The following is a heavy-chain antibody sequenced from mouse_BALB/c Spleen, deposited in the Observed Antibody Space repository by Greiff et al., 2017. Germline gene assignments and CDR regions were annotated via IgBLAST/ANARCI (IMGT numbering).Heavy chain of an antibody. CDR2: INPSTGYT. D-gene: IGHD3-1*01. J-gene: IGHJ2*01. CDR1: GYTFTSYW. CDR3: ARQLGLRD. Sequence: VQLQQSGAELVRPGTSVKMSCKASGYTFTSYWMHWVNQRPGQGLEWIGYINPSTGYTEYNQKFKDKVTLTADKSSSTAYMQLSSLTSEDSAVYYCARQLGLRDWGQGTTLTVSS. V-gene: IGHV1-4*01.